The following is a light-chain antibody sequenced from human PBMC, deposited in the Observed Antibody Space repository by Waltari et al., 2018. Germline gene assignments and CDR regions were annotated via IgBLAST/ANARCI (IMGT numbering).Light chain of an antibody. J-gene: IGKJ1*01. Sequence: DIVLTQSPGTLSLSPGERAPLSCRASQSVSSALAWYQHNPGQAPRLLIYGASNRATGIPDRFSGSGSGTDFSLIISRLEPEDFSVYYCQHYVSLPVTFGQGTKVEIK. CDR1: QSVSSA. V-gene: IGKV3-20*01. CDR2: GAS. CDR3: QHYVSLPVT.